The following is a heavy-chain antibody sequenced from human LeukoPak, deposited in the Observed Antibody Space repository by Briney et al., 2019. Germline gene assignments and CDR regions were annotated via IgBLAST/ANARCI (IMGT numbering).Heavy chain of an antibody. V-gene: IGHV4-34*01. Sequence: PSETLSLTCAVYGGSFSGYYWSWIRQPPGKGLEWIGEINRSGSTNYNPSLKSRVTISVDTSKNQFSLKLSSVTAADTAVYYCARNPFSDRSGSPTLNWFDPWGQGTLVTVSS. D-gene: IGHD3-10*01. CDR3: ARNPFSDRSGSPTLNWFDP. CDR2: INRSGST. J-gene: IGHJ5*02. CDR1: GGSFSGYY.